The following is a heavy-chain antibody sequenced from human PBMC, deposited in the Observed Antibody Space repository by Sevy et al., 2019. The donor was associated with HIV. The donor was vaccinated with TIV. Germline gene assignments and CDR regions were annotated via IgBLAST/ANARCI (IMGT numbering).Heavy chain of an antibody. V-gene: IGHV1-46*01. Sequence: ASVKVSCKASGYTLTTYYMHWVRQAPGQGLEWMGIIKPSGGNTNYAQKFQGRVTMTRDTSTSTVYMELSRLRSEDTAVYYCARALEIYRSSGYWFDPWGQGTLVTVSS. CDR1: GYTLTTYY. CDR3: ARALEIYRSSGYWFDP. J-gene: IGHJ5*02. D-gene: IGHD6-6*01. CDR2: IKPSGGNT.